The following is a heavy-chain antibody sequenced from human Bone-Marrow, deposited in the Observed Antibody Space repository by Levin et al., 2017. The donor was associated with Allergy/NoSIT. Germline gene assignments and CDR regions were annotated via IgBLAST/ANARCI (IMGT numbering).Heavy chain of an antibody. CDR1: GYTFTSYG. Sequence: ASVKVSCKASGYTFTSYGISWVRQAPGQGLEWMGWISAYNGNTNYAQKLQGRVTMTTDTSTSTAYMELRSLRSDDTAVYYCARVLTISPLLWFGESLSYYYYGMDVWGQGTTVTVSS. CDR2: ISAYNGNT. V-gene: IGHV1-18*01. CDR3: ARVLTISPLLWFGESLSYYYYGMDV. D-gene: IGHD3-10*01. J-gene: IGHJ6*02.